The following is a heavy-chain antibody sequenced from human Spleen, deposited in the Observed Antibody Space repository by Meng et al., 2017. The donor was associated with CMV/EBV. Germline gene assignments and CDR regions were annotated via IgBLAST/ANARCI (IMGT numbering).Heavy chain of an antibody. Sequence: SETLSLTCTVSGASISSGDYHWTWIRQPPGKGLGWIGYIYLSGITYYNPSLKSRLTMSVDTSKYQSSMRLKSVTAADTAVYYCARVADTGCFDFCGQGTLVTVSS. V-gene: IGHV4-30-4*08. CDR1: GASISSGDYH. CDR3: ARVADTGCFDF. D-gene: IGHD3-10*01. CDR2: IYLSGIT. J-gene: IGHJ4*02.